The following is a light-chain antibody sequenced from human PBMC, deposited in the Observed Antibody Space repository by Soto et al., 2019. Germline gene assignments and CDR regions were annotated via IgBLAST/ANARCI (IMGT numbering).Light chain of an antibody. CDR2: DAS. V-gene: IGKV1-33*01. CDR1: HDIKKC. Sequence: DIQMTQSPSSLSASVGDRVTITCQASHDIKKCLNWYQEKPGKAPKLLIYDASNLQTGVPSRFSGSGSGTHFTFTISSLHPEDIATYYCQRYDSRPPTFGQGTRLDIK. J-gene: IGKJ5*01. CDR3: QRYDSRPPT.